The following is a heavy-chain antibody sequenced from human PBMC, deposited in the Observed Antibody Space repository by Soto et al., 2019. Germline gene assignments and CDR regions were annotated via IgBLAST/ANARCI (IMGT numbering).Heavy chain of an antibody. J-gene: IGHJ3*01. CDR2: IYYSGST. V-gene: IGHV4-31*03. Sequence: LSLTCTVSGGSISSGGYYWSWIRQHPGKGLEWIGYIYYSGSTYYNPSLKSRVTISVDTSKNQFSLKLSSVTAADTAVYYCARIHCSGGSCYGDPWGQGTMVTVS. CDR3: ARIHCSGGSCYGDP. CDR1: GGSISSGGYY. D-gene: IGHD2-15*01.